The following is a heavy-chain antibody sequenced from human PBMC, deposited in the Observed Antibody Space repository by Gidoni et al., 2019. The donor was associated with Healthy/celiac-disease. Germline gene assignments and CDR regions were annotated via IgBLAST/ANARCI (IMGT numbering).Heavy chain of an antibody. Sequence: QVQLQQWGAGLLKPSETLSLTCAVYGGSFSGYYWSWIRQPPGKGLEWIGEINHSGSTNYNPSLKSRVTISVDTSKNQFSLKLSSVTAADTAVYYCARGKSVVVPAATKGGGAWFDPWGQGTLVTVSS. V-gene: IGHV4-34*01. CDR1: GGSFSGYY. CDR2: INHSGST. D-gene: IGHD2-2*01. J-gene: IGHJ5*02. CDR3: ARGKSVVVPAATKGGGAWFDP.